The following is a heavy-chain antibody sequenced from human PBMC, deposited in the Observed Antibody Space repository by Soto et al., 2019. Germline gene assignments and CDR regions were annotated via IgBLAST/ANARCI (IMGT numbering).Heavy chain of an antibody. CDR2: ISYDGSNK. D-gene: IGHD2-2*01. J-gene: IGHJ6*02. V-gene: IGHV3-30*18. Sequence: LRLSCAASGFTFSSYGMHWVRQAPGKGLEWVAVISYDGSNKYYADSVKGRFTISRDNSKNTLYLQMNSLRAEDTAVYYCAKDLWDIVVVPAAMQFYGMDVWGQGTTVTVSS. CDR3: AKDLWDIVVVPAAMQFYGMDV. CDR1: GFTFSSYG.